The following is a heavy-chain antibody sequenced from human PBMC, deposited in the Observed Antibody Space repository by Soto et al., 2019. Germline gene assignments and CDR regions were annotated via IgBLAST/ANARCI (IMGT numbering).Heavy chain of an antibody. CDR2: IYYSGST. CDR3: ARLRWWLFPADAFDI. V-gene: IGHV4-39*01. D-gene: IGHD2-15*01. J-gene: IGHJ3*02. CDR1: GGSISSSSYY. Sequence: QLQLQESGPGLVKPSETLSLTCTVSGGSISSSSYYWGWIRQPPGKGLEWIGSIYYSGSTYYNPSLKSRVTISVDTSKNQFSLKLSSVTAADTAVYYCARLRWWLFPADAFDIWGQGTMVTVSS.